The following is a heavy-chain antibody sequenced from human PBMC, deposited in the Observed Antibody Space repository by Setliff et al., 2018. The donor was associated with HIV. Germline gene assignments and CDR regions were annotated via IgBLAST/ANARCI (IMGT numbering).Heavy chain of an antibody. CDR3: TREGRGDPAMATTRIDY. D-gene: IGHD1-1*01. V-gene: IGHV4-39*02. CDR1: GDSISSGSYF. CDR2: IYYTGFA. Sequence: PSETLSLTCSVSGDSISSGSYFWGWIRQTPGKGLEWIGNIYYTGFAYYNPSLKSRVTISLDTSKTHFFLNLTSLTDADTAVYFCTREGRGDPAMATTRIDYWGQGKLVT. J-gene: IGHJ4*02.